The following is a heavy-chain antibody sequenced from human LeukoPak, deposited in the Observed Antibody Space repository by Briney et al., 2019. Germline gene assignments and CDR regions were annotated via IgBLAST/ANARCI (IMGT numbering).Heavy chain of an antibody. CDR2: ISSSSSYI. Sequence: GGTLRLSCAASGFTFSSCGMNWVRQAPAKGLEWVSSISSSSSYIYYADSVKGRFTISRDNAKNSLYLQMNSLRAEDTAVYYCARIYYYYMDVWGKGTTVTISS. CDR1: GFTFSSCG. V-gene: IGHV3-21*01. CDR3: ARIYYYYMDV. J-gene: IGHJ6*03.